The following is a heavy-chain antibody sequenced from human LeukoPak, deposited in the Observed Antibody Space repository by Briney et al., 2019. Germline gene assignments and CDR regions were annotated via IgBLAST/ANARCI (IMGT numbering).Heavy chain of an antibody. Sequence: SETLSPTCTVSGGSISSYFWSWVRQPPGKGLEWIGYIYYSGSTNYNPSLKSRVTVSVDTSKNQFSLKLASVTTADTAVYYCARDRWLGYWGQGTLVTVSS. D-gene: IGHD5-12*01. CDR1: GGSISSYF. CDR3: ARDRWLGY. J-gene: IGHJ4*02. CDR2: IYYSGST. V-gene: IGHV4-59*01.